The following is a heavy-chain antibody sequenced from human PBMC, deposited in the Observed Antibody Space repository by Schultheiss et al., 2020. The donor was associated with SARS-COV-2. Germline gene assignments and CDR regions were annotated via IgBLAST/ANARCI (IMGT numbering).Heavy chain of an antibody. CDR2: IYHSGST. CDR1: GGSISSSNW. J-gene: IGHJ4*02. CDR3: VKNGGG. D-gene: IGHD1-1*01. Sequence: GSLRLSCAVSGGSISSSNWWSWVRQPPGKGLEWIGEIYHSGSTNYNPSLKSRVTMSVDESKNQFSLKLTSVTAADTAVYYCVKNGGGWGQGILVTVSS. V-gene: IGHV4-4*02.